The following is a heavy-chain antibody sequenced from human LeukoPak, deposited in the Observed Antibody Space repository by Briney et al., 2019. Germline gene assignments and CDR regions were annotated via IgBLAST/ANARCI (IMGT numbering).Heavy chain of an antibody. Sequence: ASVKVSCKASGGTFSSYAISWVRQAPGQGLEWMGGIIPIFGTANYAQKFQGRVTITTDESTSTAYMELSSLRSEDTAVYYCARVRGGYCSSTSCYSGAFDIWGQGTMVTVSS. J-gene: IGHJ3*02. CDR2: IIPIFGTA. D-gene: IGHD2-2*01. V-gene: IGHV1-69*05. CDR1: GGTFSSYA. CDR3: ARVRGGYCSSTSCYSGAFDI.